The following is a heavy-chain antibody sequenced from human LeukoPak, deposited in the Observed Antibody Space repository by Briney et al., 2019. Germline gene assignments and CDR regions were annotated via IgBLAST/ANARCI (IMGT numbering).Heavy chain of an antibody. CDR3: ARVIRAASDAFDI. V-gene: IGHV4-31*03. CDR2: IYYSGST. J-gene: IGHJ3*02. D-gene: IGHD2-15*01. Sequence: SQTLSLTCTVSGGSISSGGYYWSWIRQHPGKGLEWIGYIYYSGSTYYNPSLKSRVTISVDTSKNQFSLELSSVTAADTAVYYCARVIRAASDAFDIWGQGTMVTVSS. CDR1: GGSISSGGYY.